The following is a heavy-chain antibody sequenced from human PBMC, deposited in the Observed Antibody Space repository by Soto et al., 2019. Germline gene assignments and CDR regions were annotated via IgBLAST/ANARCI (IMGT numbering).Heavy chain of an antibody. Sequence: EVQLLESGGGLVQPGGSLRLSCAASGFTFSSYAMSWVRQAPGKGLEWVSAISGSGGSTYYADSVKGRFTISRDNSKSTPALQMNSLSAEDTAVYYCEKRGGTDLGSHWGQGTLVTVSS. D-gene: IGHD3-16*01. CDR1: GFTFSSYA. J-gene: IGHJ4*02. CDR2: ISGSGGST. CDR3: EKRGGTDLGSH. V-gene: IGHV3-23*01.